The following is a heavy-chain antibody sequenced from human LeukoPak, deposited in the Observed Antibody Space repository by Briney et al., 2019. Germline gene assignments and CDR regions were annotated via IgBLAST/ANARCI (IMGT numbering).Heavy chain of an antibody. Sequence: ASVRVSCKASGYTFTIYGISWVRQGPGEGGERMGWISAYNGNTNYKQKLQGRVPMPTDPSPRTASLELRSLRSYHPAVYYCARGRFLVAATPSAFDIWGQGTMVTVSS. J-gene: IGHJ3*02. CDR2: ISAYNGNT. D-gene: IGHD2-15*01. CDR3: ARGRFLVAATPSAFDI. CDR1: GYTFTIYG. V-gene: IGHV1-18*01.